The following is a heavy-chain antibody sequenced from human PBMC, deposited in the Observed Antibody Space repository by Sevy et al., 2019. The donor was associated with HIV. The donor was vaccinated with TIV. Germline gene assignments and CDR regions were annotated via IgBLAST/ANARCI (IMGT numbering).Heavy chain of an antibody. CDR3: ARSGRRLADAFDI. J-gene: IGHJ3*02. V-gene: IGHV4-59*01. CDR1: GGSISSYY. D-gene: IGHD1-26*01. Sequence: SETLSLTCSVSGGSISSYYWSWIRQPPGKGLEWIGFIYYTGSTNYNPSLKSRVTISVDTSKKEFSLKLSSVTAADTAVYYCARSGRRLADAFDIWGQGTMVTVSS. CDR2: IYYTGST.